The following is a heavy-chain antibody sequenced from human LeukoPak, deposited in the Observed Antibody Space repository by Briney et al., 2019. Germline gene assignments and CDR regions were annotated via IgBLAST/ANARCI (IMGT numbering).Heavy chain of an antibody. CDR2: IYYSGNT. D-gene: IGHD2-2*01. Sequence: SETLSPTCTVSGGSIDSDSYYWGWIRQPPGKGLEWIGNIYYSGNTYYNPSLKSRVTISVDTSKNQFSLKLSSVTAADTAVYYCAASHPSQLPGVDYWGQGTLVTVSS. V-gene: IGHV4-39*01. J-gene: IGHJ4*02. CDR3: AASHPSQLPGVDY. CDR1: GGSIDSDSYY.